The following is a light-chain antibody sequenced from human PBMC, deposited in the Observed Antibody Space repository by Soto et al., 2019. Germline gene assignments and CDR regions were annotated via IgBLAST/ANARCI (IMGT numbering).Light chain of an antibody. CDR3: CSYAGSCTFDV. J-gene: IGLJ2*01. V-gene: IGLV2-23*01. CDR1: SSDVGNYNL. CDR2: EGS. Sequence: QSSLTQPASVSGSPGQSITISCTGTSSDVGNYNLVSWYQQFPGKAPKLIIYEGSRRPSGVSNRLSGSKSGNTASLTISGLQAEDEADYYCCSYAGSCTFDVFGGGTKLTVL.